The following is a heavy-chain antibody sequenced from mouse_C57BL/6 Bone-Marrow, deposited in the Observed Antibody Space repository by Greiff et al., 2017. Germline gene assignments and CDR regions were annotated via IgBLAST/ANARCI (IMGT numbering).Heavy chain of an antibody. CDR3: VYSNYGYFDV. CDR1: GYTFTSYW. J-gene: IGHJ1*03. Sequence: VQVVESGAELVKPGASVKMSCKASGYTFTSYWITWVKQRPGQGLEWIGDIYPGSGSTNYNEKFKSKATLTVDTSSSTAYMQLSSLTSEDSAVYYCVYSNYGYFDVWGTGTTVTVSS. D-gene: IGHD2-5*01. V-gene: IGHV1-55*01. CDR2: IYPGSGST.